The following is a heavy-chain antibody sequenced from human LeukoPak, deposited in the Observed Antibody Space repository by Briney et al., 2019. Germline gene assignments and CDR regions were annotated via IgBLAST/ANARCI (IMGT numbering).Heavy chain of an antibody. J-gene: IGHJ4*02. Sequence: SETLSLTCTVSGGSISSSSFYWGWIRQSPGKGLEWIDSIYYSGSTYYNPSLNSRITISVDTSKNQFSLKLNSVTAADTAVYYCARIRAGLYHFDYWGQGALVTVSS. D-gene: IGHD5/OR15-5a*01. CDR3: ARIRAGLYHFDY. CDR1: GGSISSSSFY. CDR2: IYYSGST. V-gene: IGHV4-39*01.